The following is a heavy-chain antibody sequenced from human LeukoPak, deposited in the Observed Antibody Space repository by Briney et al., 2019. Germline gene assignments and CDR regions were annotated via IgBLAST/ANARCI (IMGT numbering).Heavy chain of an antibody. J-gene: IGHJ4*02. Sequence: SETLSLTCTVSGGSISTYFWSWIRQPAGKALEWIGRIYASGTTNYHPSLKSRVTMSLDTSKNQFSLNLTSVTAADSALYYCAREPVGTNRSFDFWGQGTLVTVSS. V-gene: IGHV4-4*07. CDR1: GGSISTYF. D-gene: IGHD2-8*01. CDR2: IYASGTT. CDR3: AREPVGTNRSFDF.